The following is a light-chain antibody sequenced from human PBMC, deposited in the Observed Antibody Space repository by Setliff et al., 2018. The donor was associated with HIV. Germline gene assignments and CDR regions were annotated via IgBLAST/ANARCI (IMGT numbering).Light chain of an antibody. Sequence: QSALTQPASVSGSPGQSITISCTGTSSDVGGYNYVTWYQQHPGKAPKVMIYDVINRPSGVSNRFSASKSGNTASLTISGLQAEDEADYYCSSFTSSGTYVFGTGTKVTVL. CDR2: DVI. CDR1: SSDVGGYNY. V-gene: IGLV2-14*03. J-gene: IGLJ1*01. CDR3: SSFTSSGTYV.